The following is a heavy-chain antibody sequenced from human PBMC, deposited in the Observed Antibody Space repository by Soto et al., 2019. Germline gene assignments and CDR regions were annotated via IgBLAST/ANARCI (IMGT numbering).Heavy chain of an antibody. V-gene: IGHV4-39*01. Sequence: QLQLQESGPGLVKPSETLSLTCTVSGGSISSRSYYWGWIRQPPGKGLEWIGCFYYSGSTYYNPSLRSRVSISVDTSKNQFPLKLSSVTAADTAVYYCARILYSSSWSTFDYWGQGTLVTVSS. J-gene: IGHJ4*02. CDR1: GGSISSRSYY. CDR3: ARILYSSSWSTFDY. CDR2: FYYSGST. D-gene: IGHD6-13*01.